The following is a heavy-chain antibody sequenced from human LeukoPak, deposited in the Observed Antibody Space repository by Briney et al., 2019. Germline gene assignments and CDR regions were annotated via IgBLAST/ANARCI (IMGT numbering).Heavy chain of an antibody. J-gene: IGHJ4*02. V-gene: IGHV4-38-2*02. CDR1: GYSLSSGYY. Sequence: SETLSLTCTVSGYSLSSGYYWGWIRQPPGKGLEWIGSIYHSGSTYYNPSLKSRVTISVDTSKNQISLKLSSVTAADTALYYCARVWTDSGSYYDDRGAFDYWGQGTLVTVSS. CDR3: ARVWTDSGSYYDDRGAFDY. CDR2: IYHSGST. D-gene: IGHD1-26*01.